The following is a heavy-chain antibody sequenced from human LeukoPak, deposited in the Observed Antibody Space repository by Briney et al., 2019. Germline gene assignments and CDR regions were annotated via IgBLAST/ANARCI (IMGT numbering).Heavy chain of an antibody. D-gene: IGHD2-2*01. J-gene: IGHJ5*02. CDR2: INHSGST. CDR1: GGSFSGYY. CDR3: ARGYCSSTSCWFDP. V-gene: IGHV4-34*01. Sequence: SETPSLTCAVYGGSFSGYYWSWIRQPPGKGLEWVGEINHSGSTNYNPSLKSRVTISVDTPKNQFSLKLSSVTAADTAVYYCARGYCSSTSCWFDPWGQGTLVTVSS.